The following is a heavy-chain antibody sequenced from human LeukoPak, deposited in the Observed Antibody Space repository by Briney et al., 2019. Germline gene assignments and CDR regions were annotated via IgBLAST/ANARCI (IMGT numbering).Heavy chain of an antibody. J-gene: IGHJ6*02. CDR3: ARIGQDYYYGMDA. V-gene: IGHV3-11*06. CDR1: GFKFSDYY. Sequence: GGSLRLSCAASGFKFSDYYMSWIRQAPGKGLEWVAYISSSTGFTNYADFVEGRFTISRDNIKNSLFLQMNNLRVEDTAMYYCARIGQDYYYGMDAWGQGTTVTVSS. CDR2: ISSSTGFT.